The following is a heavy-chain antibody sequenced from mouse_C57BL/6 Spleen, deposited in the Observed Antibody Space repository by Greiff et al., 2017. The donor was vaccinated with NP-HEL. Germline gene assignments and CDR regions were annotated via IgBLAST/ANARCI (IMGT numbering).Heavy chain of an antibody. Sequence: VQLQQPGAELVRPGTSVKLSCKASGYTFTSYWMHWVKQRPGQGLEWIGVIDPSDSYTNYNQKFKGKATLTVDTSSSTAYMQLSSLTSEDSAVYYCARKGNDWDYWGQGTTLTVSS. D-gene: IGHD2-4*01. J-gene: IGHJ2*01. CDR2: IDPSDSYT. CDR1: GYTFTSYW. CDR3: ARKGNDWDY. V-gene: IGHV1-59*01.